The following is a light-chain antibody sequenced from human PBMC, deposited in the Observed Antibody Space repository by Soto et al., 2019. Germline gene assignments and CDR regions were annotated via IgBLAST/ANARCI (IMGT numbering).Light chain of an antibody. CDR3: QQYGTSPIT. Sequence: MVFAQSPCTLSLSPGERATLSCRASQSVSDNYLAWYQQKPGQAPRLVISGASSRTTGIPDRFSGSGSGTDFTLTISRLEPEDFAVYYCQQYGTSPITFGQGTRLEIK. J-gene: IGKJ5*01. CDR1: QSVSDNY. V-gene: IGKV3-20*01. CDR2: GAS.